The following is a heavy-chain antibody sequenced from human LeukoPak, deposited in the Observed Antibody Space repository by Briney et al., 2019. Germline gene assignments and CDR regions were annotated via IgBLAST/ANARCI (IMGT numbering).Heavy chain of an antibody. D-gene: IGHD3-22*01. V-gene: IGHV4-59*08. CDR3: ATGDSSGYYFAEYFQH. J-gene: IGHJ1*01. CDR2: IYYSGST. Sequence: PSETLSLTCTVSGGSLSSYYWSWIRQPPGKGLEWIGYIYYSGSTNYNPSLKSRVTISVDTSKNQFSLKLSSVTAADTAVYYCATGDSSGYYFAEYFQHWGQGTLVTVSS. CDR1: GGSLSSYY.